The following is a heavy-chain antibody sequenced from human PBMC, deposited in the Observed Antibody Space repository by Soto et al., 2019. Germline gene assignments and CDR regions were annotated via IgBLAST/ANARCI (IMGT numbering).Heavy chain of an antibody. D-gene: IGHD3-10*01. CDR2: IGSYTGNT. V-gene: IGHV1-18*01. J-gene: IGHJ4*02. Sequence: GASVKVSCKTSGYTFTNYDISWVRQAPGQGLEWMGWIGSYTGNTNYAQNLQGRVTMTRDTSTNTAYMELRSLRSDDTAIYFCATQKDFGPYNFDYWGQGTLVTVSS. CDR3: ATQKDFGPYNFDY. CDR1: GYTFTNYD.